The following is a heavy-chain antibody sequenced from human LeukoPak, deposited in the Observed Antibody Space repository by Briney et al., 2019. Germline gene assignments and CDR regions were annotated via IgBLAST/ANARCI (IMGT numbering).Heavy chain of an antibody. J-gene: IGHJ4*02. CDR2: ISSSGSTI. CDR1: GFTFSSYE. D-gene: IGHD2-2*01. Sequence: GGSLRLSCAASGFTFSSYEMNWVRQAPGKGLEWVSYISSSGSTIYYADSVKGRFTISRDNAKNSLYLQMNSLRAEDTAVYYCARDWSTKDTVVVPAALYFDYWGQGTLVTVSS. V-gene: IGHV3-48*03. CDR3: ARDWSTKDTVVVPAALYFDY.